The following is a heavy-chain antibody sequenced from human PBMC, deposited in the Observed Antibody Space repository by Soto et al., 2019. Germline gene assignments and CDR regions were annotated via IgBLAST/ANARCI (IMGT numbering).Heavy chain of an antibody. D-gene: IGHD5-12*01. V-gene: IGHV3-21*01. Sequence: EVQLVESGGGLVKPGGSLRLSCAASGFTFSTYTMNWVRQVPGTGLEWVSSISSTSYYIYYADSVKGRFTISRDNAKNSLYLQRNSPRVEDTAVSYWARDRAGDGYKVTVDWGQGNRVTVSS. CDR2: ISSTSYYI. CDR1: GFTFSTYT. J-gene: IGHJ4*02. CDR3: ARDRAGDGYKVTVD.